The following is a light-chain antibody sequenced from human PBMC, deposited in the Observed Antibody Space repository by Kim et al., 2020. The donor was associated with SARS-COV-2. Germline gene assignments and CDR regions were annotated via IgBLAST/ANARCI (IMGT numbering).Light chain of an antibody. Sequence: DIQMTQSPSTLSANVGDRVIITCRASQNLDDWLAWYQHKPEKAPKLLIYMTSTLESGVPSRFSGSGFGTEFTLTISSLQPDDFATYYCQQYRYYSYTFGPGTKVDIK. V-gene: IGKV1-5*03. CDR1: QNLDDW. CDR3: QQYRYYSYT. CDR2: MTS. J-gene: IGKJ3*01.